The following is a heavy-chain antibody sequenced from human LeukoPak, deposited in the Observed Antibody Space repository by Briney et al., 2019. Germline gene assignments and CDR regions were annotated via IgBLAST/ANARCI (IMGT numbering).Heavy chain of an antibody. CDR1: GDSVSSNSAA. V-gene: IGHV6-1*01. CDR3: AREARLYGSGSYYYYYGMDV. D-gene: IGHD3-10*01. CDR2: TYYRSKWYN. Sequence: SQTLSLTCAISGDSVSSNSAAWNWIRQSPSRGLEWLGRTYYRSKWYNDYAVSVKSRITINPDTSKNQFSLQLNSVTPEDTAVYYCAREARLYGSGSYYYYYGMDVWGQGTTVTVSS. J-gene: IGHJ6*02.